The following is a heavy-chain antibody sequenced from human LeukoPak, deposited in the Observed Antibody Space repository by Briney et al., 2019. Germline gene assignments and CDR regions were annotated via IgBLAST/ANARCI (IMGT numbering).Heavy chain of an antibody. J-gene: IGHJ4*02. V-gene: IGHV3-23*01. CDR3: AKGGGGSCYSAFAC. D-gene: IGHD2-15*01. CDR1: GFTFTSYA. CDR2: INYSGSST. Sequence: PGGSLRLSCAASGFTFTSYAMSWVRQAPGKGLEWVSVINYSGSSTYYADSVKGRFTISRDDSANTIYLQMNSLRVEDTAIYFCAKGGGGSCYSAFACWGQGTLVTVSS.